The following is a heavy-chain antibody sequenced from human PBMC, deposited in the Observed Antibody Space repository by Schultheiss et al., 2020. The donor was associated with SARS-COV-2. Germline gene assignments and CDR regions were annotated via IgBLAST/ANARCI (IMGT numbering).Heavy chain of an antibody. J-gene: IGHJ4*02. V-gene: IGHV4-59*01. CDR1: GGSISSYY. CDR2: IYYSGST. CDR3: AKEARYFRFLDY. D-gene: IGHD2/OR15-2a*01. Sequence: SQTLSLTCTVSGGSISSYYWSWIRQPPGKGLEWIGYIYYSGSTNYNPSLKSRVTISVDTSKNQFSLKLSSVTAADTALYYCAKEARYFRFLDYWGQGTLVTVSS.